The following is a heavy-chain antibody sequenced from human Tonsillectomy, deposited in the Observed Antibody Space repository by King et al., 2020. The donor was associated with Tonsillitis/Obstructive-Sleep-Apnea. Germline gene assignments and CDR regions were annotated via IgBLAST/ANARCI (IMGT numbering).Heavy chain of an antibody. CDR2: ISAYNGNT. Sequence: QLVQSGAEVKKPGASVKLSCKTSGYTFTTYGVSWVRQAPGQGLEWMGWISAYNGNTNYAQNLQGRVTMTTDTSKSTAYMELRSLRIDDTAGYYCARHCSSTSCYTYYYFHYMAVWGKGTTVTVSS. V-gene: IGHV1-18*01. CDR3: ARHCSSTSCYTYYYFHYMAV. J-gene: IGHJ6*03. D-gene: IGHD2-2*02. CDR1: GYTFTTYG.